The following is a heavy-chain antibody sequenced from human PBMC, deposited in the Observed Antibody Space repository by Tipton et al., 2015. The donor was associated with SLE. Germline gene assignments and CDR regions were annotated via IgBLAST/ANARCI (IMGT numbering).Heavy chain of an antibody. CDR2: INHSGST. V-gene: IGHV4-34*01. CDR1: GGSFSGYY. CDR3: ARFGYRIAVGIGNY. J-gene: IGHJ4*02. D-gene: IGHD6-19*01. Sequence: TLSLTCAVYGGSFSGYYWSWIRQPPGKGLEWIGEINHSGSTNYNPSLKSRVTISVDTSKNQFSLKLSSVTAADTAVYYCARFGYRIAVGIGNYWGQGTLVTASP.